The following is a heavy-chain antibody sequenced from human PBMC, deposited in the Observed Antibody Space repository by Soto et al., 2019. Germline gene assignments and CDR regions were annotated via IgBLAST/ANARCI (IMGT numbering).Heavy chain of an antibody. J-gene: IGHJ4*02. V-gene: IGHV3-23*01. CDR2: INSGGTVA. CDR3: AISTGGFGGLFVVPSHY. Sequence: EVQLLESGGGLVQPGGSLRLSCAASGFTYESYAMSWVRQAPGKGLEWVSGINSGGTVAHYADSVKGRFAISRDNSKNTLSLEMNRLRADDTGLYYCAISTGGFGGLFVVPSHYWGQGTLVTVSS. CDR1: GFTYESYA. D-gene: IGHD3-16*02.